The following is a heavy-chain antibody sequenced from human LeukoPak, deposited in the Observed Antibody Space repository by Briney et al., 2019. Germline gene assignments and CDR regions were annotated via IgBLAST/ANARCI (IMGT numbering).Heavy chain of an antibody. Sequence: SETLSLTCTVSGGSISSSSYYWGWIRQPPGKGLEWIGSIYYSGSTYYNPSLKSRVTISVDTSKNQFSLKLSSVTAANTAVYYCARRGQWLVYDYWGQGTLVTVSS. CDR3: ARRGQWLVYDY. J-gene: IGHJ4*02. CDR1: GGSISSSSYY. D-gene: IGHD6-19*01. V-gene: IGHV4-39*01. CDR2: IYYSGST.